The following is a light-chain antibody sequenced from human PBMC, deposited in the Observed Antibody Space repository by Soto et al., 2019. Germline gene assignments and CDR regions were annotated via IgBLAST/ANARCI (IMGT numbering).Light chain of an antibody. Sequence: DIVMTQSPDSLALSLGERATINCKSSQSVLYSSSNKNFLAWYQQKPGQPPKRLIYWASTRKSGVPDRFSGSGSGTDFTLTISSLQAEDVAVCYCQQYHSTPLTFGGGTKVDIK. CDR1: QSVLYSSSNKNF. CDR3: QQYHSTPLT. CDR2: WAS. J-gene: IGKJ4*01. V-gene: IGKV4-1*01.